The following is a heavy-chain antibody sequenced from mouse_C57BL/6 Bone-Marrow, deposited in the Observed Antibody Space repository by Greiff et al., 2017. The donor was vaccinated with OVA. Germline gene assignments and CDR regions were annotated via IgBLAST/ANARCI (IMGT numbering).Heavy chain of an antibody. CDR1: GYAFSSYW. Sequence: VKVVESGAELVKPGASVKISCKASGYAFSSYWMNWVKQRPGKGLEWIGQIYPGDGDTNYNGKFKGKATLTADKSSSTAYMQLSSLTSEDSAVYFCIYYDYDDWYFDVWGTGTTVTVSS. J-gene: IGHJ1*03. CDR3: IYYDYDDWYFDV. D-gene: IGHD2-4*01. V-gene: IGHV1-80*01. CDR2: IYPGDGDT.